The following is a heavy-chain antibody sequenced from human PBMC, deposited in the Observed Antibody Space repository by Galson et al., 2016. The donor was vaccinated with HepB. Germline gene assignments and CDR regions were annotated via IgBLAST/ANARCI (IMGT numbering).Heavy chain of an antibody. J-gene: IGHJ4*02. V-gene: IGHV3-48*02. CDR3: ARGRTNYGDYDY. CDR2: ISISSTIM. D-gene: IGHD4-17*01. Sequence: SLRLSCAASGFTFSTYSMNWVRQAPGKGLEWVSYISISSTIMYYADSVKGRFTVSRDDAKNSLSLQMNSLRDEDTAVDYFARGRTNYGDYDYWGQGTLVTVSS. CDR1: GFTFSTYS.